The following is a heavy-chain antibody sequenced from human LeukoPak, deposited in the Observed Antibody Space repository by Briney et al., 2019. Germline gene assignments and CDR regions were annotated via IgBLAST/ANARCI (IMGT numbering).Heavy chain of an antibody. CDR2: IYHSEST. J-gene: IGHJ2*01. CDR3: ARVDYGSGSWYFDL. CDR1: GGSISGCGYS. Sequence: SETLSLTCAVSGGSISGCGYSWSWIPQPPGKGLEWFGYIYHSESTYYNPSLKSRVTISVDRSKNQFSLKLSSVAAADTAVYYCARVDYGSGSWYFDLWGRGTLVTVSS. D-gene: IGHD3-10*01. V-gene: IGHV4-30-2*01.